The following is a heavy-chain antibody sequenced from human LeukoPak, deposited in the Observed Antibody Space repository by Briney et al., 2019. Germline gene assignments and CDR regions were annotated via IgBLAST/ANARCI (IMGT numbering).Heavy chain of an antibody. D-gene: IGHD6-19*01. V-gene: IGHV4-30-4*01. CDR1: GGSLSSGDYY. CDR2: IYYSGST. CDR3: ARSLKGWYSYYFDY. Sequence: PSQTLSLTCTVSGGSLSSGDYYWSWIRQPPGKGLEWIGYIYYSGSTYYNPSLKSRVTISVDTSKNQFSLKLSSVTAADTAVYYCARSLKGWYSYYFDYWGQGTLVTVSS. J-gene: IGHJ4*02.